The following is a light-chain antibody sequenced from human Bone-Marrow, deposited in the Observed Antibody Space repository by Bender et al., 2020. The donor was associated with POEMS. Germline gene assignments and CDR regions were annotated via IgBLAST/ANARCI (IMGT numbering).Light chain of an antibody. CDR3: QAWASLAV. J-gene: IGLJ2*01. CDR2: HDS. CDR1: QLGNKF. Sequence: SYDLTQPPSVSVSPGQTANITRSGEQLGNKFVSWYQHRPGQSPVLVIFHDSKRPSGIPERFSGSSSGNTATLTISGTQALDAADYVCQAWASLAVFGGGTKLTVL. V-gene: IGLV3-1*01.